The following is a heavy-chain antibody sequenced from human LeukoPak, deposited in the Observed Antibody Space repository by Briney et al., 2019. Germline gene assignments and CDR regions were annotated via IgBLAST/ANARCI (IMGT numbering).Heavy chain of an antibody. V-gene: IGHV3-30*04. CDR2: ISNDGRDK. Sequence: GRSLRLSCAASGFTFSTYAMHWVRQAPAKGLDWVAVISNDGRDKYYADSVKGRFTISRDNPKNTLDLQTNSLRVDDTAVYYCARGAWTATQPINDWGQGTLVTVSS. CDR1: GFTFSTYA. J-gene: IGHJ4*02. D-gene: IGHD2-21*02. CDR3: ARGAWTATQPIND.